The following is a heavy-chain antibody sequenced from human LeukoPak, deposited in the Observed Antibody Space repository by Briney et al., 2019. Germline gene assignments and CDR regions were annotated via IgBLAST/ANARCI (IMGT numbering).Heavy chain of an antibody. Sequence: ASVKVSCKASGYSFTSYGISWVRQAPGQGLEWMGWISGYTGNTSYAQKLQGRVSMTTDTSTTTVYMELRSLRSDDTAVYYCARDLSMIGGVTDDYWGQGTLVTVSS. V-gene: IGHV1-18*01. D-gene: IGHD3-16*01. CDR3: ARDLSMIGGVTDDY. CDR2: ISGYTGNT. J-gene: IGHJ4*02. CDR1: GYSFTSYG.